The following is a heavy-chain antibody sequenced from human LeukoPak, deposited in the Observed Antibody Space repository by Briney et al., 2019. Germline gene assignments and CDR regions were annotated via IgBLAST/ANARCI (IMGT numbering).Heavy chain of an antibody. J-gene: IGHJ6*03. CDR3: ARDSLPRRYFYYYMDV. V-gene: IGHV1-18*01. CDR2: ISPYHGNT. CDR1: GYTFVSYG. D-gene: IGHD6-25*01. Sequence: ASLRVSWKTTGYTFVSYGINWVRQAPGRGLEWMGWISPYHGNTNFAQNFQDRLTTTTDTSTSTAYMELRGLMSDDTAVYYCARDSLPRRYFYYYMDVWGKGTTVIVSS.